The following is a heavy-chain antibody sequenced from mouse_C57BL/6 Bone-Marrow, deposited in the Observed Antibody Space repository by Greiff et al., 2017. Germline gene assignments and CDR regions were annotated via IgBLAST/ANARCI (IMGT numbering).Heavy chain of an antibody. CDR2: FHPYNDDT. CDR3: ARGDGSSYNWYFDV. D-gene: IGHD1-1*01. Sequence: VKLVESGAELVKPGASVKMSCKASGYTFTTYPIEWMKQNHGKSLEWIGNFHPYNDDTKYNEKFKGKATLTVEKSSSTVYLELSRLTSDDSAVYYCARGDGSSYNWYFDVWGTGTTVTVSS. J-gene: IGHJ1*03. V-gene: IGHV1-47*01. CDR1: GYTFTTYP.